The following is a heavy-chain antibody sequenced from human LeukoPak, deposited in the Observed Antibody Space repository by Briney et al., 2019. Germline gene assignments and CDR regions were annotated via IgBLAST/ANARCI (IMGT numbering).Heavy chain of an antibody. Sequence: ASVKVSCKASGGTFSSYAISWVRQAPGQGLEWMGGIIPIFGTANYAQKFQGRVTITADKSTSTAYMELSSLRSEDTAVYYCARERRYYYGSGIIDYWGQGTLVTVSS. J-gene: IGHJ4*02. D-gene: IGHD3-10*01. CDR3: ARERRYYYGSGIIDY. CDR2: IIPIFGTA. CDR1: GGTFSSYA. V-gene: IGHV1-69*06.